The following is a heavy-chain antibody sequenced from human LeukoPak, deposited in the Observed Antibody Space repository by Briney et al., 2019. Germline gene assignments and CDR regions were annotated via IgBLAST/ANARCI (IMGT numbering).Heavy chain of an antibody. CDR1: GFTFSDYY. D-gene: IGHD2-2*01. J-gene: IGHJ4*02. CDR3: ARDVGYCSSTSCFILEGYYFDY. Sequence: GGSLRLSCAASGFTFSDYYMSWIRQASGKGLEWVSYISSSSSYTNQADSVKGRFTISRDNAKNSLYLQMNSLRAEDTAVYYCARDVGYCSSTSCFILEGYYFDYWGQGTLVTVSS. CDR2: ISSSSSYT. V-gene: IGHV3-11*05.